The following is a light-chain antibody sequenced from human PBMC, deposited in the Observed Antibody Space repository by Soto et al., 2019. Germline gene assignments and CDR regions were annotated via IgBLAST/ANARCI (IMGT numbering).Light chain of an antibody. CDR2: EVS. V-gene: IGLV2-14*01. CDR3: SSYTSSSPLEV. J-gene: IGLJ3*02. CDR1: SSDVGGYNY. Sequence: QSALTQPASVSGSPGQSITISCTGTSSDVGGYNYVSWYQQHPGKAPKLMISEVSNRPSGVSNRFSGSKSGNTASLTISGLQSEDEADYYCSSYTSSSPLEVFGGGTKVTVL.